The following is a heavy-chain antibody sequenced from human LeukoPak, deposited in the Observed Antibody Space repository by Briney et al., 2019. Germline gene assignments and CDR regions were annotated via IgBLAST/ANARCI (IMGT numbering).Heavy chain of an antibody. CDR3: ARVNRSGYYQVGLDY. J-gene: IGHJ4*02. Sequence: ASVKVSCKASGYTFTSYGISWVRQAPGQGLEWMGWISAYNGNTNYAQKLQGRVTMTTDTSTSTAYMELRSLRSDDTAVYYCARVNRSGYYQVGLDYWGQGTLVTVSS. V-gene: IGHV1-18*01. CDR1: GYTFTSYG. D-gene: IGHD3-3*01. CDR2: ISAYNGNT.